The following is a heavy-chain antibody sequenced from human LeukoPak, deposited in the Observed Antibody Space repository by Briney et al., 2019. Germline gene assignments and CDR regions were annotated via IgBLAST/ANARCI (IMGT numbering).Heavy chain of an antibody. CDR2: ISTYNGNT. CDR1: GYTFTSYG. CDR3: ARGRCSGGSCYRDYYYYMDV. Sequence: ASVKVSCKTSGYTFTSYGITWVRQAPGQGLEWMGWISTYNGNTNYAQKFQGRVTMTTDTSTSTAYMELRSLRSDDTAVYYCARGRCSGGSCYRDYYYYMDVWGKGTTVTISS. V-gene: IGHV1-18*01. D-gene: IGHD2-15*01. J-gene: IGHJ6*03.